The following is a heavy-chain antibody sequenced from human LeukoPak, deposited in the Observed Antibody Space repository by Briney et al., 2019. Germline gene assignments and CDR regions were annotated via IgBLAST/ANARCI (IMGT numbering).Heavy chain of an antibody. J-gene: IGHJ4*02. V-gene: IGHV3-33*01. CDR1: GFTFSSYG. Sequence: GGSLRLSCAASGFTFSSYGMHWVRQAPGKGLEWVAVIWYDGSNKYYADSVKGRFTISRDNSKNTLYLQMNSLRAEDTAVYYCARDPRPGIAVAGPSYYFDYWGQGTLVTVSS. CDR2: IWYDGSNK. D-gene: IGHD6-19*01. CDR3: ARDPRPGIAVAGPSYYFDY.